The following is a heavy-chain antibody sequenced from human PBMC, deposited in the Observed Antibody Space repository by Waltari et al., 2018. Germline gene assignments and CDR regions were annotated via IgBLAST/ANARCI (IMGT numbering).Heavy chain of an antibody. V-gene: IGHV1-2*02. CDR1: GYTFTDYY. J-gene: IGHJ1*01. CDR2: INPKSGGT. D-gene: IGHD4-17*01. CDR3: ARELTVTTTAEYFQH. Sequence: QVQLVQSGAEVKKPGASVKVSCKASGYTFTDYYMTWVRQAPGQGLEWMGWINPKSGGTKYAEKFQGRVTMTRDTSISTAYMDLSRLRSDDTAVYYCARELTVTTTAEYFQHWGQGTLITVSS.